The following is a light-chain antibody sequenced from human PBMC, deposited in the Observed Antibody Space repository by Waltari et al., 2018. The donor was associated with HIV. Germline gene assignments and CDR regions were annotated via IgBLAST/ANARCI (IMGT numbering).Light chain of an antibody. CDR2: DVT. CDR3: NSYAGSDIAVV. Sequence: QSALTQPPSASGSPGQSVTISCPGTSSDIGAYNYVSWYQQHPGKSPTLIIYDVTKRPSRVPDRFSGAKSGNTAFLTVSGGQAEEEDVYYCNSYAGSDIAVVFGGGTNLTVL. V-gene: IGLV2-8*01. J-gene: IGLJ2*01. CDR1: SSDIGAYNY.